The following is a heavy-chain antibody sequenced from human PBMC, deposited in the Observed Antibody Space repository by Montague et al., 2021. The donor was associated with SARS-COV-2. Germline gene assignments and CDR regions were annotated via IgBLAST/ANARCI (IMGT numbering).Heavy chain of an antibody. J-gene: IGHJ4*02. D-gene: IGHD6-19*01. Sequence: CAISGDSVAGLRRRSGGHTSSLQSQFQCVCRLHHKKKRYSDYAPSVRGRLTVNPDASKNEFSLELNYVTPEDTAVYYCVRYSGWFYFDFWGQGTLVTVTS. CDR3: VRYSGWFYFDF. CDR1: GDSVAGLRRR. V-gene: IGHV6-1*01. CDR2: LHHKKKRYS.